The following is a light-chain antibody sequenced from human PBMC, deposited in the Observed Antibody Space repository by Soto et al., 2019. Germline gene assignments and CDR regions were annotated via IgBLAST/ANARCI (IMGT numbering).Light chain of an antibody. CDR1: NIGSLG. J-gene: IGLJ1*01. V-gene: IGLV3-21*02. CDR2: DYA. Sequence: SYELTQPPSVSVAPGQTASISCGGDNIGSLGVHWYQQKPGHAPVLVVYDYADRPSGIPVRFSGSNSGNTATLTISRVEAGDEADYYCQVWDGNSDHYVFGSGTKLTVL. CDR3: QVWDGNSDHYV.